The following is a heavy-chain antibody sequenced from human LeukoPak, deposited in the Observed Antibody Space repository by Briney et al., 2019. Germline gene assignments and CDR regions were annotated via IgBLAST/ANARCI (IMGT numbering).Heavy chain of an antibody. J-gene: IGHJ4*02. D-gene: IGHD3-16*01. V-gene: IGHV1-69*13. CDR1: GGTFSRYA. CDR3: ARSPGGEPRGRLDH. Sequence: GASVKVSCKASGGTFSRYAISWVRQAPGQELEWMGGIIPIFGTANYAQKLQGRVTITADESTSTAYMEMSSLRSEDTAVYYCARSPGGEPRGRLDHWGQGTLVTVSS. CDR2: IIPIFGTA.